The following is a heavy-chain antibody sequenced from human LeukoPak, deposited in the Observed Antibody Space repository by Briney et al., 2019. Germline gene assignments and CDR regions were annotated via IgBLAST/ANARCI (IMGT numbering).Heavy chain of an antibody. J-gene: IGHJ1*01. V-gene: IGHV4-59*05. CDR3: ARPPYYDFWSGYYVAEYFQH. CDR1: GGSISSYY. D-gene: IGHD3-3*01. Sequence: SETLSLTCTVSGGSISSYYWSWIRQPPGKGLEWIGSIYYSGSTYYNPSLKSRVTISVDTSKNQFSLKLSSVTAADTAVYYCARPPYYDFWSGYYVAEYFQHWGQGTLVTVSS. CDR2: IYYSGST.